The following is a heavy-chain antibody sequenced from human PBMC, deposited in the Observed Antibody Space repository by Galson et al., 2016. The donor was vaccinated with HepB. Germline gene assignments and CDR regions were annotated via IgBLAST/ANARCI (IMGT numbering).Heavy chain of an antibody. CDR1: GFTFSNYA. CDR3: SRDPHPYALQP. D-gene: IGHD2-2*01. CDR2: IFYDGSNK. V-gene: IGHV3-33*01. Sequence: SLRLSCAASGFTFSNYAMHWVRQAPGKGLEWVAIIFYDGSNKNYADSVKGRFTISRDNSKNTLYLQLDSLRAEDTAVYYCSRDPHPYALQPWGQGTLVTVSS. J-gene: IGHJ1*01.